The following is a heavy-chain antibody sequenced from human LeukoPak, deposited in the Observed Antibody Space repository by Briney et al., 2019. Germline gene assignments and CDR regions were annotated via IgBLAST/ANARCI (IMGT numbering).Heavy chain of an antibody. D-gene: IGHD3-16*01. CDR1: GFTFSSYI. V-gene: IGHV3-21*01. J-gene: IGHJ4*02. CDR2: ISNSSSYI. Sequence: GGSLRLSCAASGFTFSSYIMNWVRQAPGKGLEWVSSISNSSSYIYYADSVKGRFTISRDNAKNSLYLQMNSLRAEDTAEYYCARDMGESDFDYWGQGTLVPVSS. CDR3: ARDMGESDFDY.